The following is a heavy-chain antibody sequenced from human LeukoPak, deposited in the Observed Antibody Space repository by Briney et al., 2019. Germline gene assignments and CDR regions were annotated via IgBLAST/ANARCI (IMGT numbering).Heavy chain of an antibody. CDR3: ARTPRIVGATPPYYFDC. D-gene: IGHD1-26*01. Sequence: SETLSLTCTVSGGSISSNSYFWGWIRQPPGKGLEWTGSIYYSGSTYYNPSLKSRVTISVDTSKNQFSLKLSSVTAADTAVYYCARTPRIVGATPPYYFDCWGQGTLVTVSS. V-gene: IGHV4-39*01. CDR2: IYYSGST. CDR1: GGSISSNSYF. J-gene: IGHJ4*02.